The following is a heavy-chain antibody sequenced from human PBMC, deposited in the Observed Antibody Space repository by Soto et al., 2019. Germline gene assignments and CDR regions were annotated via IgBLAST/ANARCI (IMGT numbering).Heavy chain of an antibody. V-gene: IGHV3-21*01. Sequence: EVQLVESGGGLVKPGGSLRLSCAASGFTFSTYTMNWVRQAPGKGLEWVSSISRSGNYIYYADSVKGRFTISRDSAKNSLYLQMDSLRADDTAVYYCARDRGPPRPVLRKHNYFFGMDVWGLGTTVTVSS. CDR3: ARDRGPPRPVLRKHNYFFGMDV. D-gene: IGHD2-15*01. J-gene: IGHJ6*02. CDR2: ISRSGNYI. CDR1: GFTFSTYT.